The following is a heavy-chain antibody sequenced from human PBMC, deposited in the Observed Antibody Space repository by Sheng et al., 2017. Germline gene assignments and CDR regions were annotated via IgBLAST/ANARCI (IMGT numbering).Heavy chain of an antibody. Sequence: QVQLQQWGAGLLKPSETLSLTCAVYGGSFSGYYWSWIRQPPGKGLEWIGEINHSGSTNYNPSLKSRVTISVDTSKNQFSLKLSSVTAADTAVYYCARGLPKDIVVVVAATSVAFDIWGQGTMVTVSS. CDR3: ARGLPKDIVVVVAATSVAFDI. CDR1: GGSFSGYY. D-gene: IGHD2-15*01. V-gene: IGHV4-34*01. J-gene: IGHJ3*02. CDR2: INHSGST.